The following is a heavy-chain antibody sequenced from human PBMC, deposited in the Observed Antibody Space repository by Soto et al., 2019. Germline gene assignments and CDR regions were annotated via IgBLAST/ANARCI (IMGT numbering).Heavy chain of an antibody. D-gene: IGHD2-21*01. CDR1: GGTFSSLD. V-gene: IGHV1-69*06. CDR3: ARALLSHASDGGAYDSYYHAVDV. J-gene: IGHJ6*01. CDR2: IIPISETT. Sequence: QVQLVQAGAAVKKPGSSVKGSCKAAGGTFSSLDINWVRQAPGQGLEWMGGIIPISETTNYAQIFQGRVSIVTGISTSTAYIEMRGLRSEDTAGYYCARALLSHASDGGAYDSYYHAVDVWGQGTAVTVSS.